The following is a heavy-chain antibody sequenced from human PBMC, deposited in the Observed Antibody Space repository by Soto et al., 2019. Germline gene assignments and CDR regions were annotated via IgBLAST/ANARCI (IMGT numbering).Heavy chain of an antibody. J-gene: IGHJ5*02. CDR3: ARDTYDSSGYYLNWFDP. CDR1: GYTFTGYY. D-gene: IGHD3-22*01. CDR2: INPNSGGT. V-gene: IGHV1-2*02. Sequence: QVQLVQSGAEVKKPGASVKVSCKASGYTFTGYYMHWVRQAPGQGLEWMGWINPNSGGTNYAQKLQGRVTMTRDTSISTAYMELSRLRSDDTAVYYCARDTYDSSGYYLNWFDPWGQGTLVTVSS.